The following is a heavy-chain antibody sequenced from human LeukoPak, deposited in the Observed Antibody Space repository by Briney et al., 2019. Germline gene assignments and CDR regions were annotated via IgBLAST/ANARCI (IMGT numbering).Heavy chain of an antibody. CDR3: ARVYGRDSSGELRRYFDY. CDR2: INPSGGST. CDR1: GYTFTSYY. D-gene: IGHD3-22*01. J-gene: IGHJ4*02. V-gene: IGHV1-46*01. Sequence: VASVNVSCKASGYTFTSYYMHWVRQAPGQGLEWMGIINPSGGSTSYAQKFQGRVTMTRDTSTSTVYMELSSLRSEDTAVYYCARVYGRDSSGELRRYFDYWGQGTLVTVSS.